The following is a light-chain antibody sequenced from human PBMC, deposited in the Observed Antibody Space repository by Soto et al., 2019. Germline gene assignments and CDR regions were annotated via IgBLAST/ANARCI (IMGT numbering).Light chain of an antibody. J-gene: IGLJ2*01. CDR3: RSYDSSLSVSGYVV. Sequence: QSVLTQPPSVSGAPGQRVTISCTGSSSNIGAGYDVHWYQQLPGTAPKLLIYGNSNRPSGVPDRFSGSKSGTSASLAITGLQAEDEAYYYRRSYDSSLSVSGYVVLGGGTKLTVL. CDR1: SSNIGAGYD. CDR2: GNS. V-gene: IGLV1-40*01.